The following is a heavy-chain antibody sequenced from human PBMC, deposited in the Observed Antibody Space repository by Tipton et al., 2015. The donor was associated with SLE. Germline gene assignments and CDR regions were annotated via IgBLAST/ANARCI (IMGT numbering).Heavy chain of an antibody. CDR3: AGYNSNWYSQGLDN. Sequence: TLSLTCSVSNGSISSFHWSWIRQPPGKGLEWIGYIYYSGSTNYNPSLKSRVAISVDTSKNQFSLRLSSVTAADTAVYYCAGYNSNWYSQGLDNWGQGTLVTVSS. V-gene: IGHV4-59*01. CDR2: IYYSGST. D-gene: IGHD6-13*01. J-gene: IGHJ4*02. CDR1: NGSISSFH.